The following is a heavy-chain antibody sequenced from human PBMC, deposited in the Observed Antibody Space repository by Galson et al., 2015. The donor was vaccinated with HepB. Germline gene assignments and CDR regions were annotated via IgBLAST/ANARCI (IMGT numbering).Heavy chain of an antibody. CDR3: ARGYYYGSGSSPEDYFDY. CDR2: INWNGGST. V-gene: IGHV3-20*04. J-gene: IGHJ4*02. CDR1: GFTFDDYG. Sequence: SLRLSCAASGFTFDDYGMSWVRQAPGKGLEWVSGINWNGGSTGYADSVKGRFTISRDNAKNSLYLQMNSLRAEDTALYYCARGYYYGSGSSPEDYFDYWGQGTLVTVSS. D-gene: IGHD3-10*01.